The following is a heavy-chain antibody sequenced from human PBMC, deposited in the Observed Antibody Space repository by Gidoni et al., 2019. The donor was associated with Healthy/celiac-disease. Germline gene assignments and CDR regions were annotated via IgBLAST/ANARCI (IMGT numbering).Heavy chain of an antibody. Sequence: EVQLVESGGGLVQPGRSMRLSCAAAGFTLEDYAMHWVRQAQGKGLEWVSGIIWNSGSIGYADSVKGRFTISRDNAKNSLYLQMNSLRAEDTALYYCAKDKGSGYCSSTSCYGAFDIWGQGTMVTVSS. CDR1: GFTLEDYA. J-gene: IGHJ3*02. CDR2: IIWNSGSI. CDR3: AKDKGSGYCSSTSCYGAFDI. V-gene: IGHV3-9*01. D-gene: IGHD2-2*01.